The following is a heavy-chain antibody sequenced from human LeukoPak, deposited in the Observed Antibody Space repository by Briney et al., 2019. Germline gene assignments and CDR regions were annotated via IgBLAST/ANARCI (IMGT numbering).Heavy chain of an antibody. CDR1: GFTFSSYS. CDR3: ARDAFDI. CDR2: ISSSRSYI. Sequence: GGSLRLACAPSGFTFSSYSMSWVRQAPGKGLEWVSSISSSRSYIYYADSVKGRFTISRDNAKNSLYLQMNSLRAEDTAVYYCARDAFDIWGQGTMVTVSS. V-gene: IGHV3-21*01. J-gene: IGHJ3*02.